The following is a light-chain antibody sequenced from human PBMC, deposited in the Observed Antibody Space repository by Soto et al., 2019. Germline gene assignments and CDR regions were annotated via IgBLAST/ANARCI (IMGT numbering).Light chain of an antibody. CDR1: NIGDTG. CDR3: QVWDSSRDHYV. J-gene: IGLJ1*01. CDR2: SNS. Sequence: SYELTQPPSVSVASGKTARITCGGNNIGDTGVHWYQQKSGQAPVLVISSNSDRPSGIPERFSGSNSGNTATLTISGVEAGDEADYYCQVWDSSRDHYVFGAGTKVTVL. V-gene: IGLV3-21*04.